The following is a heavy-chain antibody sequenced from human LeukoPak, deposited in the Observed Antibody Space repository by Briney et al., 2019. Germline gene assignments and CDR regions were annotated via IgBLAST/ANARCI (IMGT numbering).Heavy chain of an antibody. Sequence: GGSLRLSCAASGFTFSSYAMSWVRQAPGKGLEWVSAISGSGGSTYYADSVKGRFTISRDNSKNTLYLQMNSLRAEDTAVYYCAIQYYYDTSGYFGYWGQGTLVTVSS. CDR1: GFTFSSYA. CDR3: AIQYYYDTSGYFGY. J-gene: IGHJ4*02. CDR2: ISGSGGST. V-gene: IGHV3-23*01. D-gene: IGHD3-22*01.